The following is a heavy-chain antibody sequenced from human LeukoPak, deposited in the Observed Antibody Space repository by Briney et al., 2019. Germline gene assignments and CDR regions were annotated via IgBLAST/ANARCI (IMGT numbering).Heavy chain of an antibody. CDR3: ARSFYYDASLPPY. Sequence: SETLSLTCSVSGGYISTSNYYWGWIRQPPGKELEWIGTIYYSGRTYYNPSLQSRVTISLDTSQNQLSLQVRSVTVVDTAVYYCARSFYYDASLPPYWGQGTLVTVSS. CDR1: GGYISTSNYY. V-gene: IGHV4-39*01. CDR2: IYYSGRT. J-gene: IGHJ4*02. D-gene: IGHD3-16*01.